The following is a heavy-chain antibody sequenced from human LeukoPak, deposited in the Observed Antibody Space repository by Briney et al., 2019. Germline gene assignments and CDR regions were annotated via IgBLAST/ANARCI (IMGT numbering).Heavy chain of an antibody. CDR2: IDTSGTT. CDR1: GASVRAYH. Sequence: SETLSLTCSVCGASVRAYHWTWIRQPPGKGLEWIGYIDTSGTTNYTPSLKSRAFISVDTSKNQFSLKLTSVTAADTAVYYCGGIATAGTVDFWGQGALVTVSS. J-gene: IGHJ4*02. V-gene: IGHV4-4*09. CDR3: GGIATAGTVDF. D-gene: IGHD6-13*01.